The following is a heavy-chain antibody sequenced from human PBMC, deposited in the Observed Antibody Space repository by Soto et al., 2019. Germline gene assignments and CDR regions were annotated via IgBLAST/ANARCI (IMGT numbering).Heavy chain of an antibody. CDR3: ARRWGRSFDY. CDR1: GGSISSSNYY. V-gene: IGHV4-39*01. Sequence: PSETLSLTCTVSGGSISSSNYYWGWIRQPPGKGLEWIGSIYYSGSTYYNSSLKSRVTISVDTSKNQFSLKLTSVTAADTAVYYCARRWGRSFDYWGQGTLVTVSS. CDR2: IYYSGST. J-gene: IGHJ4*02. D-gene: IGHD2-15*01.